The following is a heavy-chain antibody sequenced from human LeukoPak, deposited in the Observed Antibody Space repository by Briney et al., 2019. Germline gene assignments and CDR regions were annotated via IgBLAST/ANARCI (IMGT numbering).Heavy chain of an antibody. CDR1: GGSISSYY. Sequence: PSETLSLTCTVSGGSISSYYWSWIRQPPGKGLEWIGYIYYSGSTNYNPSLKSRVTISVGTSKNQFSLKLSSVTAADTAVYYCARQSCSGGSCYPRPYWYFDLWGRGTLVTVSS. D-gene: IGHD2-15*01. CDR3: ARQSCSGGSCYPRPYWYFDL. V-gene: IGHV4-59*08. J-gene: IGHJ2*01. CDR2: IYYSGST.